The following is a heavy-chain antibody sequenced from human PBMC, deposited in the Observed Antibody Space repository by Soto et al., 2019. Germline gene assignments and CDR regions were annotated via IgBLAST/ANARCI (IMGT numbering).Heavy chain of an antibody. CDR3: ARDKSRYGLIAAAGTTYYFDY. J-gene: IGHJ4*02. CDR2: ISSSSSYI. V-gene: IGHV3-21*01. Sequence: GGSLRLSCAASGFTFSSYSMNWVRQATGKWLEWVSSISSSSSYIYYADSVKGLFTISRDNAKNSLYLQMKSLRAEDKAVYYCARDKSRYGLIAAAGTTYYFDYSGQGTLVTVSS. CDR1: GFTFSSYS. D-gene: IGHD6-13*01.